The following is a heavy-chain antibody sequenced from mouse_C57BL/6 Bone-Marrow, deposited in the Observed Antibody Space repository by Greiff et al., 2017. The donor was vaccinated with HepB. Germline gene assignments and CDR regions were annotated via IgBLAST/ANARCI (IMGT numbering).Heavy chain of an antibody. J-gene: IGHJ4*01. V-gene: IGHV2-6-1*01. CDR3: ARHRGIYYGNYDYAMDY. CDR1: GFSLTSYG. Sequence: VQRVESGPGLVAPSQSLSITCTVSGFSLTSYGVHWVRQPPGKGLEWLVVIWSDGSTTYNSALKSRLSISKDNSKSQVFLKMNSLQTDDTAMYYGARHRGIYYGNYDYAMDYWGQGTSVTVSS. D-gene: IGHD2-1*01. CDR2: IWSDGST.